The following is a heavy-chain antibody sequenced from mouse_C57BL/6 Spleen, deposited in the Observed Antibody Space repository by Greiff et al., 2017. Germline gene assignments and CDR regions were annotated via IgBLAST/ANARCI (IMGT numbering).Heavy chain of an antibody. CDR3: ARSPLSGDYYAMDY. CDR2: IYPRSGNT. J-gene: IGHJ4*01. D-gene: IGHD2-3*01. CDR1: GYTFTSYG. V-gene: IGHV1-81*01. Sequence: VQVVESGAELARPGASVKLSCKASGYTFTSYGISWVKQRTGQGLEWIGEIYPRSGNTYYNEKFKGKAILTADKSSSTAYMELRSLTSEDSAVYFCARSPLSGDYYAMDYWGQGTSVTVAS.